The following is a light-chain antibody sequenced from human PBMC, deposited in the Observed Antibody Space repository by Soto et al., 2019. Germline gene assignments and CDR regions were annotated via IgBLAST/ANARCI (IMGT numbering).Light chain of an antibody. Sequence: DVVMTQSPLTLPVTLGQPDSISWRSSQSLLYSDGNTSFNWFHQRPGQSPMRLIYMVSTRDSWVPDSFSGSGSVTDLTLKISRVEAEDVGVYYIMQGPHFYTFGQGTKLQIK. CDR2: MVS. CDR1: QSLLYSDGNTS. J-gene: IGKJ2*01. V-gene: IGKV2-30*01. CDR3: MQGPHFYT.